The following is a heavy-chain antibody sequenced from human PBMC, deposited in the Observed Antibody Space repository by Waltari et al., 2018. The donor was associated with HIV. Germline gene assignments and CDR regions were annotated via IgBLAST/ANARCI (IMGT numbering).Heavy chain of an antibody. J-gene: IGHJ4*02. D-gene: IGHD2-2*01. V-gene: IGHV1-24*01. CDR3: ATAQICSTSSCYDY. Sequence: QVQLLQSGAEVEKPGASVKVSCKVSGYTLTELSMHWVRHAPGQGLEWMGGFETEEAKTIYAKKFQGRVTMTEDTSPDTAVMGLSSLRSEDTARYYGATAQICSTSSCYDYWGQGTLVTVSS. CDR2: FETEEAKT. CDR1: GYTLTELS.